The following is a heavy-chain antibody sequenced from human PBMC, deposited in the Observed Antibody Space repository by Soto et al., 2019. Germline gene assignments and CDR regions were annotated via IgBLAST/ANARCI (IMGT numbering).Heavy chain of an antibody. Sequence: PGGSLRLSCAASGFTFSSYSMNWVRQAPGKGLEWVSYISSSSSTIYYADSVKGRFTISRDNAKNSLYLQMNSLRAEDTAVYYCARDGPSITIFMGNPYGMDVWGQGTTVTVSS. CDR1: GFTFSSYS. CDR3: ARDGPSITIFMGNPYGMDV. V-gene: IGHV3-48*01. J-gene: IGHJ6*02. CDR2: ISSSSSTI. D-gene: IGHD3-9*01.